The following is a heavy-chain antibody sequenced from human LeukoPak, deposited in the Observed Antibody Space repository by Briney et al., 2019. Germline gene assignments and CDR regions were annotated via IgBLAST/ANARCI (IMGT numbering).Heavy chain of an antibody. Sequence: GESLQISCKGSGYSFTSYWIGWVRQMPGKGLEWMGIIYPGDSDTRYSPSFQGQVTISADKSISTAYLQWSSLKASDTAMYYCARRRMDSSPGDAFDIWGQGTMVTVSS. CDR3: ARRRMDSSPGDAFDI. J-gene: IGHJ3*02. CDR2: IYPGDSDT. D-gene: IGHD6-13*01. V-gene: IGHV5-51*01. CDR1: GYSFTSYW.